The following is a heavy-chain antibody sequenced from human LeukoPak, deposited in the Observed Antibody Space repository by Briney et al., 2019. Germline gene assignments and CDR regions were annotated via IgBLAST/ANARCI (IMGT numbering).Heavy chain of an antibody. CDR2: IYYSGST. CDR1: GGSISSYY. V-gene: IGHV4-59*01. Sequence: PSETLSLTCTVSGGSISSYYWSWIRQPPGKGLEWIGYIYYSGSTNYNPSLKSRVTISVDTSKNQFSLKLSSVTAADTAVYYCARGVRESGTSWFDPWGQGTLVTVSS. CDR3: ARGVRESGTSWFDP. J-gene: IGHJ5*02. D-gene: IGHD1-14*01.